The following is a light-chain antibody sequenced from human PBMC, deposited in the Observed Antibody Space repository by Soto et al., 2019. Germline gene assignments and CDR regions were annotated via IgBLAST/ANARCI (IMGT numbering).Light chain of an antibody. Sequence: DIQMTQSPSTLSASVGDRVTITCRASQSIDTWLAWYQQKPGKVPTLLIYNASTLESGVPSRFSGSGSGTEFTLTISSLQPDDVGTYYCQQYNSYSAGTFGQGTKVEIK. CDR2: NAS. V-gene: IGKV1-5*03. CDR1: QSIDTW. J-gene: IGKJ1*01. CDR3: QQYNSYSAGT.